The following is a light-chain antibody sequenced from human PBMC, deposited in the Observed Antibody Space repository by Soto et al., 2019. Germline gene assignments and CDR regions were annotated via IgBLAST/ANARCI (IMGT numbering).Light chain of an antibody. CDR1: QGVGSN. Sequence: EIVMTQSPATLSVSPGERATLSCRASQGVGSNLAWYQQKPGQAPRLLIYGASTRATGIPARFSGSGSGTEFTLTISSLQSEDFAVYYCQQYSNWPPEGTFGQGTKVEMK. V-gene: IGKV3-15*01. CDR2: GAS. J-gene: IGKJ1*01. CDR3: QQYSNWPPEGT.